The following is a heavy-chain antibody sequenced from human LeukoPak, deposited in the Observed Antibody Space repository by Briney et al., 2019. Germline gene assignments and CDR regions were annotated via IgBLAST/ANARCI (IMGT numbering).Heavy chain of an antibody. Sequence: ASVTVSCKASGYTFTGYYMHWVRQAPGQGLEWMGWINPNSGGTNYAQKFQGRVTMTRDTSISTAYMELSRLRSDDTAVYYCARGTTYYDFWSGSDLFDYWGQGTLVTVSS. D-gene: IGHD3-3*01. J-gene: IGHJ4*02. V-gene: IGHV1-2*02. CDR2: INPNSGGT. CDR3: ARGTTYYDFWSGSDLFDY. CDR1: GYTFTGYY.